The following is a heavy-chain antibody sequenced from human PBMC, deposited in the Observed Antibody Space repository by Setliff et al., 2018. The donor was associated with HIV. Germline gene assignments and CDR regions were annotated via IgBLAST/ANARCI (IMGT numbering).Heavy chain of an antibody. V-gene: IGHV7-4-1*02. CDR2: INTNTGNP. J-gene: IGHJ5*02. CDR1: GYTFTSYA. Sequence: GASVKVSCKASGYTFTSYAMNWVRQAPGQGLEWMGWINTNTGNPTYAQGFTGRFVFSLDTSVSTAYLQISSLKAEDTAVYYCARERITMVRGARTINWFDPWGQGTLVTVSS. CDR3: ARERITMVRGARTINWFDP. D-gene: IGHD3-10*01.